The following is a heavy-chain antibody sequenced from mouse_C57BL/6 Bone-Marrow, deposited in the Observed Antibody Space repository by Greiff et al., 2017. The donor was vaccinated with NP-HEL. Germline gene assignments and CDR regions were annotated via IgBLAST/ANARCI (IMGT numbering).Heavy chain of an antibody. D-gene: IGHD4-1*01. CDR2: ISSGGSYT. CDR3: ARERVTGTRYFDV. Sequence: EVMLVESGGDLVKPGGSLKLSCAASGFTFSSYGMSWVRQTPDKRLEWVATISSGGSYTYYPDSVKGRFTISRDNAKNTLYLQMSRLKSEDTAMYYCARERVTGTRYFDVWGTGTTVTVSS. J-gene: IGHJ1*03. CDR1: GFTFSSYG. V-gene: IGHV5-6*01.